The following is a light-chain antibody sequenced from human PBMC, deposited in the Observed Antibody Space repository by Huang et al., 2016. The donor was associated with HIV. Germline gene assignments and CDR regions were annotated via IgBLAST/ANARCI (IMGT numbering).Light chain of an antibody. CDR3: QQYNSFPWT. Sequence: DLQMTQPPSTLSAPVGDRVTIACRASQSSSTWLAWYQQKPGRAPNLLIYEASTLESGVPSRFSGGGSGTDFTLTISSLQPDDFATYYCQQYNSFPWTFGQGTKVEV. V-gene: IGKV1-5*03. CDR1: QSSSTW. J-gene: IGKJ1*01. CDR2: EAS.